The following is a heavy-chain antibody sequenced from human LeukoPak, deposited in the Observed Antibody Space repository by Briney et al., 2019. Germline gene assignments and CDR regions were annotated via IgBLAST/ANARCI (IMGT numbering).Heavy chain of an antibody. D-gene: IGHD1-7*01. CDR1: GFTFSDCY. V-gene: IGHV3-11*06. CDR3: AQELKIGH. J-gene: IGHJ4*02. Sequence: GGSLRLSCAASGFTFSDCYMNWIRQAPGKGLEWASYVSCGSTYTNYADSVKGRFTVSRDNAKNTLYLQMNSLRAEDTAVYYCAQELKIGHWGQGTLVTVSS. CDR2: VSCGSTYT.